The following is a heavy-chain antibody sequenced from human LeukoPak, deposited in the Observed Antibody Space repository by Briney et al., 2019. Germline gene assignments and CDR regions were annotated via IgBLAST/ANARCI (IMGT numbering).Heavy chain of an antibody. CDR1: GYTFTSYD. Sequence: ASVKVSCKASGYTFTSYDINWVRQAPGQGLEWMGWINTNTGNPTYAQGFTGRFVFSLDTSVSTAYLQISSLKAEDTAVYYCARGLSEFYYDSSGYPLWGQGTLVTVSS. D-gene: IGHD3-22*01. CDR2: INTNTGNP. J-gene: IGHJ4*02. CDR3: ARGLSEFYYDSSGYPL. V-gene: IGHV7-4-1*02.